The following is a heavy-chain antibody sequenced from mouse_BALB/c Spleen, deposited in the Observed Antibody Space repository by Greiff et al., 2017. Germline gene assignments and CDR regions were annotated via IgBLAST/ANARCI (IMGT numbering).Heavy chain of an antibody. CDR2: IWAGGST. CDR1: GFSLTSYG. CDR3: ARDRGWDVGAMDY. Sequence: VKLMESGPGLVAPSQSLSITCTVSGFSLTSYGVHWVRQPPGKGLEWLGVIWAGGSTNYNSALMSRLSISKDNSKSQVFLKMNSLQTDDTAMYYCARDRGWDVGAMDYWGQGTSVTVSS. J-gene: IGHJ4*01. D-gene: IGHD4-1*01. V-gene: IGHV2-9*02.